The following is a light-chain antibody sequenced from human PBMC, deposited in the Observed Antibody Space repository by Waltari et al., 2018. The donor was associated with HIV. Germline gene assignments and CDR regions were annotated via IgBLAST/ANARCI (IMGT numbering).Light chain of an antibody. V-gene: IGKV4-1*01. CDR2: WAS. CDR3: QQYYSTPFT. Sequence: DIVMTQSPDSLAVSLGERATINCKSSQSVLYISNNKNYLAWYQQKPGQPPNLLIYWASTRESGVPDRFSGSGSGTDFTLTISSLQAEDVAVYYCQQYYSTPFTFGPGTKVDIK. J-gene: IGKJ3*01. CDR1: QSVLYISNNKNY.